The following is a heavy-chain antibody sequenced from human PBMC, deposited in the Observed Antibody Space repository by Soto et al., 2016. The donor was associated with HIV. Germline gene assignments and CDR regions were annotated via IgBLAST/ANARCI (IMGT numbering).Heavy chain of an antibody. Sequence: QVQLVQSGAEVKKPGASVKVSCKASGYTFTGYFMFWVRQAPGQGLEWIGWINPKNGVTNSAQKFQGRLTMTRDTSISTLYMELSSLISGDTALYYCARGAAGGSGAGNAFDVWGQGTLVTVSS. CDR2: INPKNGVT. V-gene: IGHV1-2*02. CDR3: ARGAAGGSGAGNAFDV. J-gene: IGHJ3*01. D-gene: IGHD3-10*01. CDR1: GYTFTGYF.